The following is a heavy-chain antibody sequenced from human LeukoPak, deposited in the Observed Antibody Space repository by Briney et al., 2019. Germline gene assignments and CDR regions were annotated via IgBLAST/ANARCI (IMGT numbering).Heavy chain of an antibody. Sequence: GGSLRLSCAASGFTFRSYAMSWVRQAPGKGLEWVSAISGSGGSTYYADSVKGRFTISRDNSKNTLYLQRNSQRAEDTAVYYCAKYRGDCMKGVCAPRYWVLGMDGWGQGTTVTVSS. CDR1: GFTFRSYA. D-gene: IGHD2-8*01. J-gene: IGHJ6*01. CDR2: ISGSGGST. CDR3: AKYRGDCMKGVCAPRYWVLGMDG. V-gene: IGHV3-23*01.